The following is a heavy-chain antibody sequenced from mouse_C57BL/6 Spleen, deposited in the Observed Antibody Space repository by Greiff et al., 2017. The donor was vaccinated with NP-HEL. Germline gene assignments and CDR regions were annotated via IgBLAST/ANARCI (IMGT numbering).Heavy chain of an antibody. CDR3: ARPRFYDYDGGFAY. CDR2: IHPNSGST. Sequence: QVHVKQPGAELVKPGASVKLSCKASGYTFTSYWMHWVKQRPGQGLEWIGMIHPNSGSTNYNEKFKSKATLTVDKSSSTAYMQLSSLTSEDSAVYYCARPRFYDYDGGFAYWGQGTLVTVSA. D-gene: IGHD2-4*01. CDR1: GYTFTSYW. J-gene: IGHJ3*01. V-gene: IGHV1-64*01.